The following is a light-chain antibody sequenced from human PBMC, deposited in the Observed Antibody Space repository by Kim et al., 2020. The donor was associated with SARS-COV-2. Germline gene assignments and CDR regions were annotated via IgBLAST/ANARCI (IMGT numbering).Light chain of an antibody. CDR1: QSISSW. J-gene: IGKJ1*01. CDR3: QQYNSYRT. V-gene: IGKV1-5*03. Sequence: DIQMTQSPSTLSASVGDRVTITCRASQSISSWLAWYQQKPGKAPKLLIYKASSLESGVPSRFSGSGSGTEFTLTISILQPDDFATYYCQQYNSYRTFGQGTKVEIK. CDR2: KAS.